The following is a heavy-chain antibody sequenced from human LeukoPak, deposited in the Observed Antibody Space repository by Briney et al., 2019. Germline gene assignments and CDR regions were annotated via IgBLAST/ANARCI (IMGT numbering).Heavy chain of an antibody. J-gene: IGHJ4*02. CDR1: GFTFSSYG. V-gene: IGHV3-30*18. CDR3: AKDPPPSVVIIKGYYFDY. D-gene: IGHD3-3*01. CDR2: ISYDGSNK. Sequence: PGGSLRLSCAASGFTFSSYGMHWVRQAPGKGLEWVAVISYDGSNKYYADSVKGRFTISRDNSKNTLYLQMNSLRAEDTAVYYCAKDPPPSVVIIKGYYFDYWGQGTLVTVSS.